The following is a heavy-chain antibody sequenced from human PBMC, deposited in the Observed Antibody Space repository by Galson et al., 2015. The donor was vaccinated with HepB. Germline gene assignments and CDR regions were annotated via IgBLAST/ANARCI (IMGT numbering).Heavy chain of an antibody. CDR3: AKDVGIVPGAIRTFDC. CDR2: ISASGVTT. CDR1: GFTFSSYA. V-gene: IGHV3-23*01. Sequence: SLRLSCAASGFTFSSYAMSWVRQAPGQGLEWVSIISASGVTTYYADSVKGRFTLSRDNSKNTLYLQMNRLRAEDTAVYYCAKDVGIVPGAIRTFDCWGQGTLVTVSS. D-gene: IGHD2-2*02. J-gene: IGHJ4*02.